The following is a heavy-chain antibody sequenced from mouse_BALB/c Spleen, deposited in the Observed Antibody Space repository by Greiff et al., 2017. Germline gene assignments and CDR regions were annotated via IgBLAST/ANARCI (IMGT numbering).Heavy chain of an antibody. CDR1: GYAFTNYL. CDR2: INPGSGGT. Sequence: QVQLKQSGAELVRPGTSVKVSCKASGYAFTNYLIEWVKQRPGQGLEWIGVINPGSGGTNYNEKFKGKATLTADKSSSTAYMQLSSLTSDDSAVYFCARWGYDGYYFDYWGQGTTLTVSS. D-gene: IGHD2-14*01. CDR3: ARWGYDGYYFDY. J-gene: IGHJ2*01. V-gene: IGHV1-54*01.